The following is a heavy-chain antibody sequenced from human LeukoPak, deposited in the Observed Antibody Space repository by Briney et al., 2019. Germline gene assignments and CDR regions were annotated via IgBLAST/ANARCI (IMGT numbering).Heavy chain of an antibody. Sequence: GGSLRLSCAASGFTFSSYAMSWVRQAPGKGLEWVSAISGSGGSTYYADSVKGRFTISRDNSKNTLYLQMNSLRVEDTAVYYCARDPTAYYDSSGYYLNTIDYWGQGTLVTVSS. J-gene: IGHJ4*02. CDR2: ISGSGGST. CDR1: GFTFSSYA. CDR3: ARDPTAYYDSSGYYLNTIDY. D-gene: IGHD3-22*01. V-gene: IGHV3-23*01.